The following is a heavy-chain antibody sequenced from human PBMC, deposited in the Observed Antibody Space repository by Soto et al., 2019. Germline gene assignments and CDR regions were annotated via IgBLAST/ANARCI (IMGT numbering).Heavy chain of an antibody. V-gene: IGHV4-39*01. Sequence: SDTLCLTCTVSGGSIRSSTYYGGWIRQPPGKGLEWIGSIYYSGSTHYNPSLKSRVTMSVDTSTNQFSLKLNSVTAADTAVYYCTRREGRAAADRPLDYWGQGTLVTVS. J-gene: IGHJ4*02. CDR2: IYYSGST. CDR3: TRREGRAAADRPLDY. CDR1: GGSIRSSTYY. D-gene: IGHD6-13*01.